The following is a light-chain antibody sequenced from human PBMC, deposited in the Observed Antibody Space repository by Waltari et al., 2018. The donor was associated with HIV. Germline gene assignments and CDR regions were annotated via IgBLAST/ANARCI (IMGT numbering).Light chain of an antibody. CDR3: QQYNKWPYA. CDR1: QSVNSK. CDR2: GES. V-gene: IGKV3-15*01. Sequence: EIVMTQSPATLSVSPGERATLSCRASQSVNSKLAWYQQKPGQAPRVIMYGESIRATGGPDTFSGSGSGTDFTLTISSLQSEDFAVYYCQQYNKWPYAFGQGTTLEIK. J-gene: IGKJ2*01.